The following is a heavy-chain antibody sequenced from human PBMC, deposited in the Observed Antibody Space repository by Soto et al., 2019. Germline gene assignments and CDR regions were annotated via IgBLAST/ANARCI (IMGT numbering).Heavy chain of an antibody. CDR1: GFTFDDYA. V-gene: IGHV3-9*01. J-gene: IGHJ2*01. CDR2: ISWNSGSI. CDR3: VKVSGGWYFDL. Sequence: EVQLVESGGDLVQPGRSLRLSCAAYGFTFDDYAMHWVRQATGKGLEWVSGISWNSGSIGYADSVKGRFTISRDNDKNALYLQMNSLSAEDTALYYCVKVSGGWYFDLWGRGTLVTVSS.